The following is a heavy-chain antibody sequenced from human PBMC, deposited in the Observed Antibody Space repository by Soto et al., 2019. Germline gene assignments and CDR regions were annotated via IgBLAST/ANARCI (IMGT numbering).Heavy chain of an antibody. CDR3: AAPACAATWCSPSHNLDH. Sequence: QVQLVQSGAEVKKPESSVKVSCQTSGGTFVRHVISWVRQAPGQGPEWMGKINPISGIPNYAQKFQDRVTLTADTDSSIAYMELSSMRSDDTAVYYCAAPACAATWCSPSHNLDHWGQGTLVTVSS. V-gene: IGHV1-69*09. CDR1: GGTFVRHV. J-gene: IGHJ4*02. CDR2: INPISGIP. D-gene: IGHD2-2*01.